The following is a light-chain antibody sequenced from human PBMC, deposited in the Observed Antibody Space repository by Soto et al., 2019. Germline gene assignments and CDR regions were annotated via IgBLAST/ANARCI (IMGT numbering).Light chain of an antibody. V-gene: IGLV2-14*01. J-gene: IGLJ1*01. CDR3: SSYTRSSTYV. CDR2: DVS. Sequence: QSVATQAASVSGSPGQSITIPCTGTSSDVGGYNYVSWYRQHPGRAPKLMIYDVSNRPSGVSNRFSGSKSGNTASLTISGLQAEDEADYYCSSYTRSSTYVFGTGTKVTVL. CDR1: SSDVGGYNY.